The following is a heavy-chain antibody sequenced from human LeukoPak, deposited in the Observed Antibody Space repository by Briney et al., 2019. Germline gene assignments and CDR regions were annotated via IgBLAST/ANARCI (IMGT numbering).Heavy chain of an antibody. CDR1: GGSISSSSYY. J-gene: IGHJ5*02. CDR3: ARGSSYYSDSSGYGP. Sequence: SETLSLTCTVSGGSISSSSYYWNWIRQPPGKGLEWIGDIYYSGSTNYNPSLKSRVTISVDTSKSQFSLKLSSVTAADTAVYYCARGSSYYSDSSGYGPWGQGTLVTVSS. V-gene: IGHV4-61*01. CDR2: IYYSGST. D-gene: IGHD3-22*01.